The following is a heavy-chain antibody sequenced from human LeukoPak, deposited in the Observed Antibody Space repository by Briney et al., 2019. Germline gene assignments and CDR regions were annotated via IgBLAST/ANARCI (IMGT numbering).Heavy chain of an antibody. Sequence: GGSLRLSCAASGFTFSSYAMHWVRQAPGKGLEWVAVISYDGSNKYYADSVKGRFTISRDNSKNTLYLQMNSLRAEDTAVYYCARGCEGASVRGYEFDYWGQGTLVAVSS. V-gene: IGHV3-30*04. CDR3: ARGCEGASVRGYEFDY. CDR1: GFTFSSYA. J-gene: IGHJ4*02. D-gene: IGHD3-10*01. CDR2: ISYDGSNK.